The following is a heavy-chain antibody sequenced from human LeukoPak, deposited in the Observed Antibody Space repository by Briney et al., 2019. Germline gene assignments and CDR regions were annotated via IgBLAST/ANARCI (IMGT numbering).Heavy chain of an antibody. V-gene: IGHV3-33*01. CDR2: IWYDASNK. J-gene: IGHJ4*02. Sequence: GGSLRLSCAASGISFRSYGMHWVRQAPGKGLEWVTFIWYDASNKYYAESVKGRFTVSRDNAKNSLYLQMNSLRAEDTAVYYCARLGARQMLEYWGQGTLVTVSS. CDR1: GISFRSYG. D-gene: IGHD4-17*01. CDR3: ARLGARQMLEY.